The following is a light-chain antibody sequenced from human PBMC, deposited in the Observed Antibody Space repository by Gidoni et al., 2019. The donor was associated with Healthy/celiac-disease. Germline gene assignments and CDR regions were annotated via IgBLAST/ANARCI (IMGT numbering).Light chain of an antibody. CDR2: LGS. J-gene: IGKJ1*01. CDR1: QSLLHSNGYNY. V-gene: IGKV2-28*01. Sequence: DIVMTQSPLSLPVTPGEPASISCRSSQSLLHSNGYNYLDWYLQKPGQSPQLLIYLGSNRASGVPDRFSGSGSGTDFTLKISRVEAEDVGVYYCMQALLLRTFGQGTKVEIK. CDR3: MQALLLRT.